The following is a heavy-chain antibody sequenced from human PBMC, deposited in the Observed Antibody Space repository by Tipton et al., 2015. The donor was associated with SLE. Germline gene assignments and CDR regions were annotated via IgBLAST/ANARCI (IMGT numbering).Heavy chain of an antibody. J-gene: IGHJ4*02. Sequence: TLSLTCTVSGGSISGYQWSWIRQSPQKGLEWIGYVYDIGTTNYNPSVMSRVIVSMDTSRNQVSLKLLSVTAADTAVYYCARHGYSDYGIDYWGQGTLVTVSS. CDR2: VYDIGTT. CDR1: GGSISGYQ. CDR3: ARHGYSDYGIDY. D-gene: IGHD4-11*01. V-gene: IGHV4-59*08.